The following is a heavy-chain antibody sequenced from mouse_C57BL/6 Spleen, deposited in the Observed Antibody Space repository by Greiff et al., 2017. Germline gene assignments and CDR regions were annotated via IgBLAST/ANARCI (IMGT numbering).Heavy chain of an antibody. J-gene: IGHJ2*01. V-gene: IGHV5-6*01. CDR1: GFTFSSYG. CDR3: ARHETGTVDY. CDR2: ISSGGSYT. D-gene: IGHD4-1*01. Sequence: EVKVVESGGDLVKPGGSLKLSCAASGFTFSSYGMSWVRQTPDKRLEWVATISSGGSYTYYPDSVKGRFTISRDNAKNTLYLQMSSLKSEDTAMYYCARHETGTVDYWGQGTTLTVSS.